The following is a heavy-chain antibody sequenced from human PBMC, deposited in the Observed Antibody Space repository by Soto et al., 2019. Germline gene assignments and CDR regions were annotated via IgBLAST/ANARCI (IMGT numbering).Heavy chain of an antibody. CDR3: ASISTSAAIFYSYGMDV. CDR1: GYTFTSYY. D-gene: IGHD3-9*01. CDR2: INPSGGST. J-gene: IGHJ6*02. Sequence: ASVKVSCKASGYTFTSYYMHWVRQAPGQGLEWMGIINPSGGSTSYAQKFQGRVTMTRDTSTSTVYMELSSLRSEDTAVYYCASISTSAAIFYSYGMDVWGQGTTATVSS. V-gene: IGHV1-46*01.